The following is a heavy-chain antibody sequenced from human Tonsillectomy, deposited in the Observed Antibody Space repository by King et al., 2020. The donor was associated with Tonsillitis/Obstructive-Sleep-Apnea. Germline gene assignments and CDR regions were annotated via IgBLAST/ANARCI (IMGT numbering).Heavy chain of an antibody. J-gene: IGHJ1*01. V-gene: IGHV2-5*02. CDR2: IYWDDDK. CDR1: GISLTTSGVG. D-gene: IGHD3-9*01. Sequence: ITLKESGPTLVKPTQTLTLTCTVSGISLTTSGVGVGWIRQPPGKALEWLALIYWDDDKRYSPSLRSRLTITKDTSKNQVVLTMTNMDPVDTATYYCAHLVLRYFDWLPNAEYFQDWGQGTLVTVSS. CDR3: AHLVLRYFDWLPNAEYFQD.